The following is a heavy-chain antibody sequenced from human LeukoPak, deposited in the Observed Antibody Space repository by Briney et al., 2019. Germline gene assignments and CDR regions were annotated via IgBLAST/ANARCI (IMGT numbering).Heavy chain of an antibody. D-gene: IGHD5-18*01. V-gene: IGHV3-66*01. J-gene: IGHJ4*02. Sequence: GGSLRLSCAASEFSVGSNYMTWVRQAPGKGLEWVSLIYSGGSTYYADSVKGRFTISRDNAKKSLYLQMNSLRAEDTAVYYCMREGERGYSYVDYWGQGTLVTVSS. CDR1: EFSVGSNY. CDR2: IYSGGST. CDR3: MREGERGYSYVDY.